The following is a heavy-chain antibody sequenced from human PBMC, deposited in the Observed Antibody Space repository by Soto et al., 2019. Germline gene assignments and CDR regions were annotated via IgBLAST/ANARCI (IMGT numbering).Heavy chain of an antibody. J-gene: IGHJ4*02. CDR3: TTDPYCGGDCYPFDY. D-gene: IGHD2-21*02. Sequence: GGSLRLSCAASGFTFSNAWMNWVRQAPGKGLEWVGRIKSKTDGGTTDYAAPVKGRFTISRDDSKNTLYLQMNSLKTEDTAVYYCTTDPYCGGDCYPFDYWGQGTLVTVSS. CDR1: GFTFSNAW. CDR2: IKSKTDGGTT. V-gene: IGHV3-15*07.